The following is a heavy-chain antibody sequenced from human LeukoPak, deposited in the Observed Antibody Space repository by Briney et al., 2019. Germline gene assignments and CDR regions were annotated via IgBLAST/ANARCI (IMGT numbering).Heavy chain of an antibody. Sequence: GGSLRLSCAASGFTFSTYTMNWVRQAPGKGLEWVANIKQDGSEKYYVDSVKGRFTISRDNAKNSLYLQMNSLRAEDTAVYYCARDWGAFDYWGQGTLVTVSS. CDR3: ARDWGAFDY. CDR1: GFTFSTYT. CDR2: IKQDGSEK. D-gene: IGHD7-27*01. J-gene: IGHJ4*02. V-gene: IGHV3-7*01.